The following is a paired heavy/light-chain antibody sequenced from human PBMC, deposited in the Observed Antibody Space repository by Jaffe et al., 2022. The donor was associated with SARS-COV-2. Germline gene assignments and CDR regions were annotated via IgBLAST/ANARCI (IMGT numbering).Heavy chain of an antibody. D-gene: IGHD2-2*01. CDR2: INPNSGGT. J-gene: IGHJ6*02. V-gene: IGHV1-2*02. Sequence: QVQLVQSGAEVKKPGASVKVSCKASGYTFTGYYMHWVRQAPGQGLEWMGWINPNSGGTNYAQKFQGRVTMTRDTSISTAYMELSRLRSDDTAVYYCARDWDCSSTSCLVVSPPFMDVWGQGTTVTVSS. CDR3: ARDWDCSSTSCLVVSPPFMDV. CDR1: GYTFTGYY.
Light chain of an antibody. Sequence: DIQMTQSPSSLSASVGDRVTITCRASQSISSYLNWYQQKPGKAPKLLIYAASSLQSGVPSRFSGSGSGTDFTLTISSLQPEDFATYYCQQSYSTPQYTFGQGTKLEIK. CDR1: QSISSY. CDR2: AAS. J-gene: IGKJ2*01. V-gene: IGKV1-39*01. CDR3: QQSYSTPQYT.